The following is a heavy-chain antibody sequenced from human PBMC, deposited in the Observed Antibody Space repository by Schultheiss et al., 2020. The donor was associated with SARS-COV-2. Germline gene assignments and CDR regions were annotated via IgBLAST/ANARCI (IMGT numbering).Heavy chain of an antibody. Sequence: GSLRLSCAASGFTVSRNYMSWIRQPPGKGLEWIGSIYHSGSTYYNPSLKSRVTISVDTSKNQFSLKLSSVTAADTAVYYCASRGGSYPSPPDYWGQGTLVTVSS. J-gene: IGHJ4*02. CDR3: ASRGGSYPSPPDY. V-gene: IGHV4-38-2*01. D-gene: IGHD1-26*01. CDR2: IYHSGST. CDR1: GFTVSRNY.